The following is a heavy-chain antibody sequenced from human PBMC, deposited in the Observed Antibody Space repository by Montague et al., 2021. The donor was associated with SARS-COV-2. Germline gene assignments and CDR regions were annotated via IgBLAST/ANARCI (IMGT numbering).Heavy chain of an antibody. CDR3: ARATTFLPSAGFYFDH. Sequence: SLRLSCPASGFTFNDFEMNWVRQAPGKGPKWVSYISSRGNRVDYVDSVKGRFTISRDNAKNSLYLQINNLRAEDTAIYYCARATTFLPSAGFYFDHWGQGTLVTVSS. V-gene: IGHV3-48*03. CDR1: GFTFNDFE. D-gene: IGHD6-13*01. CDR2: ISSRGNRV. J-gene: IGHJ4*02.